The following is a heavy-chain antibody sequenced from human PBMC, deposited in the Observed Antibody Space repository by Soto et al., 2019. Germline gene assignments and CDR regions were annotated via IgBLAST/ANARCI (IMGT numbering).Heavy chain of an antibody. J-gene: IGHJ6*02. CDR3: AKGGGSGWYYYYYGMDV. V-gene: IGHV3-23*01. Sequence: GGSLRLSYAASGFTFSSYAMSWVRQAPGKGLEWVSAISGSGGSTYYADSVKGRFTISRDNSKNTLYLQMNGLRAEDTAVYYCAKGGGSGWYYYYYGMDVWGQGTTVTVSS. CDR2: ISGSGGST. CDR1: GFTFSSYA. D-gene: IGHD6-19*01.